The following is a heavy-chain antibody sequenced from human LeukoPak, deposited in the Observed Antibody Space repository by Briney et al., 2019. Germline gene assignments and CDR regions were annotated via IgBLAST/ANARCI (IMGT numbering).Heavy chain of an antibody. V-gene: IGHV1-8*01. CDR1: GYTFTSYD. Sequence: ASVKVSCKASGYTFTSYDINWVRQATGQGLEWMGWMNPNSGNTGYAQKFQGRVTMTRNTSISTAYMELSSLRSEDTAVYYCARLSYSSGWGYDYYYMDVWGKGTTVTISS. CDR2: MNPNSGNT. CDR3: ARLSYSSGWGYDYYYMDV. J-gene: IGHJ6*03. D-gene: IGHD6-19*01.